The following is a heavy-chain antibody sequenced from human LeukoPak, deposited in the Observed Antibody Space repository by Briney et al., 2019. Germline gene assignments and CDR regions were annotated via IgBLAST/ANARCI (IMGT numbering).Heavy chain of an antibody. CDR2: IKQDGSEK. CDR3: AREVGAAGA. J-gene: IGHJ4*02. V-gene: IGHV3-7*03. D-gene: IGHD1-26*01. CDR1: RFTFSHYW. Sequence: GGSLSLSCEVSRFTFSHYWMSWVRQAPGRGLEWVANIKQDGSEKYYVGSVRGRFTISRDSANNSLYLQMNSLRGEDTGVYYCAREVGAAGAWGQGTLVTVSS.